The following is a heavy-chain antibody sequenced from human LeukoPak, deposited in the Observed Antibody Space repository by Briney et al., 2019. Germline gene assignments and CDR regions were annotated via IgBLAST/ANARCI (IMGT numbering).Heavy chain of an antibody. V-gene: IGHV4-59*01. CDR3: ARDYVVVVPAASSHYYYGMDV. Sequence: SETLSLTCTVSGGSISSYYWSWIRQPPGKGLEWIGYIYYSGSTNYNPSLTSRVTISVDTSKNQFSLKLSSVTAADTAVYYCARDYVVVVPAASSHYYYGMDVWGQGTTVTGSS. CDR1: GGSISSYY. D-gene: IGHD2-2*01. J-gene: IGHJ6*02. CDR2: IYYSGST.